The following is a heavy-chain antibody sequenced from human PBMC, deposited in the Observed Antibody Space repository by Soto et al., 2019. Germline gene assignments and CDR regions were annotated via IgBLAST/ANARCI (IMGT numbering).Heavy chain of an antibody. CDR1: GGSISSGGYS. CDR3: VRQGIGPLHGLVDV. CDR2: IYETGST. Sequence: SQPLSLTWAVSGGSISSGGYSWSWNRQPPGKGLEWIGYIYETGSTSYNPSLNSRVTISLDRSTKQLSLKLSSATAADTAMYHCVRQGIGPLHGLVDVWGRGTTVTVSS. J-gene: IGHJ6*02. V-gene: IGHV4-30-2*01. D-gene: IGHD3-10*01.